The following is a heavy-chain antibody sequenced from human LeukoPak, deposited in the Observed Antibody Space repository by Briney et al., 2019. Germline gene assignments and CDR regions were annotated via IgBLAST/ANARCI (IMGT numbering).Heavy chain of an antibody. D-gene: IGHD1-26*01. J-gene: IGHJ4*02. Sequence: GGSLRLSCAASGFTFSSYGMHWVRQAPGKGLEWVALIWYDGSSKHYADSVRGRFTISRDNSENTLYLQMNSLRAEDTAVYYCASDKELHYWGQGTLVTVSS. CDR1: GFTFSSYG. CDR3: ASDKELHY. V-gene: IGHV3-33*01. CDR2: IWYDGSSK.